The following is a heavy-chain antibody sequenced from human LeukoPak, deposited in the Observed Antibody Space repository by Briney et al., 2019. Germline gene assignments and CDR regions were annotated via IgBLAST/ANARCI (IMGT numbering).Heavy chain of an antibody. CDR3: ARFGYYDYVWGRTNYFDH. CDR2: IYPGDSDT. Sequence: GESLKISCKGSGYSFTSYWIGWVRQMPGKGLEWMGIIYPGDSDTRYSPSFQGQVTISADKSISTAYLQWSSLKASDTAMYYCARFGYYDYVWGRTNYFDHWGQGTLVTVSS. CDR1: GYSFTSYW. V-gene: IGHV5-51*01. D-gene: IGHD3-16*01. J-gene: IGHJ4*02.